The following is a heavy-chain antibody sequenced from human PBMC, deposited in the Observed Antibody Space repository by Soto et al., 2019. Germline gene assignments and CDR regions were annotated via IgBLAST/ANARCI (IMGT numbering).Heavy chain of an antibody. CDR1: GFTFNTFA. Sequence: VQLVESGGTLVQPGGSLRLSCSASGFTFNTFAMHWVRQTPGKGLEFVSAISSNGGNTYYADSVKGRFAISRDNSKNTLYLQMYSLRPEDTALYYCGKEGYMRSDWYGQFDCWGQGTLVTVSS. CDR3: GKEGYMRSDWYGQFDC. CDR2: ISSNGGNT. V-gene: IGHV3-64D*06. J-gene: IGHJ4*02. D-gene: IGHD6-19*01.